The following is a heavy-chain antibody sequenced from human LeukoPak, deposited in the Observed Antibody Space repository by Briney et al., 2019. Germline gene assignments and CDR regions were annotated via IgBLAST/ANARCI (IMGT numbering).Heavy chain of an antibody. D-gene: IGHD2-15*01. J-gene: IGHJ5*02. V-gene: IGHV4-39*07. CDR2: IYYSGTT. CDR1: GGSITRSSYH. Sequence: SETLSLTCTVSGGSITRSSYHWGWIRQPPGKGLEWIGSIYYSGTTYYNPSLKSRVTISVDTSKNQFSLKLSSVTAADTAVYYCARVGCSGGSCYSGENWFDPWGQGTLVTVSS. CDR3: ARVGCSGGSCYSGENWFDP.